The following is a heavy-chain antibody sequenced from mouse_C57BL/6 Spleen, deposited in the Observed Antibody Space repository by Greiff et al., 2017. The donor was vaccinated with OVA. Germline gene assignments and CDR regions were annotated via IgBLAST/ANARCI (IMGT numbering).Heavy chain of an antibody. J-gene: IGHJ2*01. CDR2: ILPGSGST. D-gene: IGHD1-1*01. Sequence: QVQLQQSGAELVKPGASVKMSCKASGYTFTSYWITWVKQRPGQGLEWIGDILPGSGSTNYNEKFKSKATLTVDTSSSTAYMQLSSLTSEDSAVYDCARKVGITAVFDYWGQGTTLTVSS. CDR1: GYTFTSYW. CDR3: ARKVGITAVFDY. V-gene: IGHV1-55*01.